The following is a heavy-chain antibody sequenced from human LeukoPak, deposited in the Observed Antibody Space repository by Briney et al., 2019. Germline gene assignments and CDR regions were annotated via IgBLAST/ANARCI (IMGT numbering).Heavy chain of an antibody. Sequence: PSETLSLTCTVSGGSIRSYHWSWIRQPAGKGLEWVGLIYTSGNTKYNSSLKSRVSMSVDTSKNQFSLKLRSVTAADTAVYFSASLGSGRFFDLWGRGTLVTVSS. D-gene: IGHD3-16*01. CDR3: ASLGSGRFFDL. J-gene: IGHJ2*01. CDR1: GGSIRSYH. V-gene: IGHV4-4*07. CDR2: IYTSGNT.